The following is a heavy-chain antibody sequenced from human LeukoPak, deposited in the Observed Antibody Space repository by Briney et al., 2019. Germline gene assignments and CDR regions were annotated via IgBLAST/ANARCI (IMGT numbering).Heavy chain of an antibody. CDR2: IRYDGSNK. J-gene: IGHJ4*02. D-gene: IGHD3-22*01. Sequence: PGGSLRLSCAASGFTFTNYAMTWVRQAPGKGLEWVAFIRYDGSNKYYADSVKGRFTISRDNSKNTLYLQMNSLRAEDTAVYYCAKGLNSYDSSGYPSWGQGTLVTVSS. CDR3: AKGLNSYDSSGYPS. V-gene: IGHV3-30*02. CDR1: GFTFTNYA.